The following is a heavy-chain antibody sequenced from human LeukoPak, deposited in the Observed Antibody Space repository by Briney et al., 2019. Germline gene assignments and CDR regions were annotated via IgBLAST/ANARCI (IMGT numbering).Heavy chain of an antibody. CDR1: GLTVSSNN. CDR3: AAMGPIFWTAY. CDR2: IYRGGST. D-gene: IGHD3-9*01. J-gene: IGHJ4*02. Sequence: GGSLRLSCAASGLTVSSNNMIWVRQAPGKGPEWVSVIYRGGSTYYADSVKGRFTISRDNSKNTLDLLVNSLRAEDTAVYYCAAMGPIFWTAYWGQGTLVTVSS. V-gene: IGHV3-53*01.